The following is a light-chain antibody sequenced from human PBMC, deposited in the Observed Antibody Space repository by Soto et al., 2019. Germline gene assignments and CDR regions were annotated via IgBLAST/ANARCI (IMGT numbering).Light chain of an antibody. V-gene: IGLV1-44*01. CDR2: SNN. J-gene: IGLJ1*01. CDR1: RSNIGSNT. CDR3: AAWDDSLNGSYV. Sequence: SVLTQPPSTSGTPAQRVTISCSGSRSNIGSNTVTWYQQLPGTAPKLLIYSNNQRPSGVPDRFSGSKSGTSASLAISGLQSEDEADYYCAAWDDSLNGSYVFGTGTKVTVL.